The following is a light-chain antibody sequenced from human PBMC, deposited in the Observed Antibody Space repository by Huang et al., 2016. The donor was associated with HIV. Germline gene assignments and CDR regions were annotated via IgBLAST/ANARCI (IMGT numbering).Light chain of an antibody. CDR2: AAS. J-gene: IGKJ1*01. CDR1: QGISSY. CDR3: QQVNNYPWT. V-gene: IGKV1-9*01. Sequence: IQLTQSPSSLSASVGDRVTITCRASQGISSYLAWYQQRPGKAPKILIYAASTLQTGVPSRFSGSGSGTSFTLTINSLQPEDFATYYCQQVNNYPWTFGQGTKVDIK.